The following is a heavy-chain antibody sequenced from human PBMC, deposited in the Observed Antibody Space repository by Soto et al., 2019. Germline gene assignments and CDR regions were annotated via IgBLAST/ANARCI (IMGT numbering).Heavy chain of an antibody. V-gene: IGHV3-23*01. J-gene: IGHJ3*01. CDR1: GFIFTNYA. Sequence: SLRPSCAASGFIFTNYAMNWVRQAPGKGLEWVSVIGGRGNSAYYADSVQGRFTISRDNSKNTLSLQMSSLTADDTAIYYCVREGRGSFDFWGRGTMVTVSS. CDR3: VREGRGSFDF. D-gene: IGHD5-12*01. CDR2: IGGRGNSA.